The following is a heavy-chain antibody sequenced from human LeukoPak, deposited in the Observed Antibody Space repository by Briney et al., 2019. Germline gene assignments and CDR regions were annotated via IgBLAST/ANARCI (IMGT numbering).Heavy chain of an antibody. CDR1: GGTFSSYA. CDR2: IIPIFGTA. Sequence: ASVKVSCKASGGTFSSYAISWVRQAPGQGLEWMGGIIPIFGTANYAQKFQGRVTITTDESTSTAYMELSSLRSEDTAVYYCARAEGSYYGDYYYYMDVWGKGTTVTVSS. V-gene: IGHV1-69*05. D-gene: IGHD1-26*01. CDR3: ARAEGSYYGDYYYYMDV. J-gene: IGHJ6*03.